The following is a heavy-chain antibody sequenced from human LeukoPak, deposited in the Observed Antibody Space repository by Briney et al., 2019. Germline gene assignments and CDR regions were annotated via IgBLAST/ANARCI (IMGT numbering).Heavy chain of an antibody. J-gene: IGHJ4*02. CDR2: IWYDGSKK. D-gene: IGHD3-3*01. CDR3: ATLWGDFWSRALFDY. CDR1: GITFSSHG. V-gene: IGHV3-30*02. Sequence: GGSLRLSCAASGITFSSHGFHWVRQAPGKGLEWVAVIWYDGSKKYYADSVKGRFTISRDDSKNTLYLQMNSLRAEDTAVYHCATLWGDFWSRALFDYWGQGTLVTVSS.